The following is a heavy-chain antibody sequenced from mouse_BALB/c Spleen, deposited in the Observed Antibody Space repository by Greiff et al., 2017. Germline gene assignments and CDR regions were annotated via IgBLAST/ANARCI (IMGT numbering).Heavy chain of an antibody. V-gene: IGHV2-9*02. Sequence: VKVEESGPGLVAPSQSLSITCTVSGFSLTSYGVHWVRQPPGKGLEWLGVIWAGGSTNYNSALMSRLSISKDNSKSQVFLKMNSLQTDDTAMYYCASITTVVERGYYAMDYWGQGTSVTVSS. CDR1: GFSLTSYG. D-gene: IGHD1-1*01. CDR3: ASITTVVERGYYAMDY. J-gene: IGHJ4*01. CDR2: IWAGGST.